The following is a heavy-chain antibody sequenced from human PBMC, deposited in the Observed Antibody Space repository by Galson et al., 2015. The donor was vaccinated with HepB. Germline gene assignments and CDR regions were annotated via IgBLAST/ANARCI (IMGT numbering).Heavy chain of an antibody. Sequence: SLRLSCAASGFTVSSNYMSWVRQAPGKGLEWVSVIYSGGSTYYADPVKGRFTISRDNSKNTLYLQMNSMRAGDTAVYYCARGGNVPRRYYYYGMDVWGQGTTVTVSS. CDR2: IYSGGST. V-gene: IGHV3-66*01. CDR1: GFTVSSNY. CDR3: ARGGNVPRRYYYYGMDV. D-gene: IGHD4-23*01. J-gene: IGHJ6*02.